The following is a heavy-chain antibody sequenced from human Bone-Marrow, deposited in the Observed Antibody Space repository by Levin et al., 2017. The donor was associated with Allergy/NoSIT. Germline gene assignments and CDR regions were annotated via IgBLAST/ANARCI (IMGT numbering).Heavy chain of an antibody. Sequence: GGSLRLSCAASGFTFSSDTLNWVRQAPGKGLEWVSSISASTNSIYYADSVKGRFTVSRDNARNSLYLQMDSLRAEDTAVYYCARGFDYYYSETYSPIYFYYYFGAWGKGTTVTVSS. J-gene: IGHJ6*03. D-gene: IGHD3-10*01. V-gene: IGHV3-21*01. CDR1: GFTFSSDT. CDR3: ARGFDYYYSETYSPIYFYYYFGA. CDR2: ISASTNSI.